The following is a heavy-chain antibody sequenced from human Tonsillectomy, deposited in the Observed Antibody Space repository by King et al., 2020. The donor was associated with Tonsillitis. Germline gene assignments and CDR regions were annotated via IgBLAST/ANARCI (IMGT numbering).Heavy chain of an antibody. CDR1: GGTFSSYA. V-gene: IGHV1-69*06. D-gene: IGHD3-22*01. Sequence: QLVQSGAEVKKPGSSVKVSCKASGGTFSSYAISWVRQAPGQGLEWMGGIIPIFGTANYAQKFQGRVKITADKLTSTAYTELSSLKSEDTAGYYCAKNPYYYDSSENDAFDIWGQGTMVTVSS. CDR3: AKNPYYYDSSENDAFDI. J-gene: IGHJ3*02. CDR2: IIPIFGTA.